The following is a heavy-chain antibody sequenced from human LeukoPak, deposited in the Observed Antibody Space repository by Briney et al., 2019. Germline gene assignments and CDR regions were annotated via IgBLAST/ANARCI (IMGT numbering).Heavy chain of an antibody. CDR2: ISARGANT. J-gene: IGHJ4*02. CDR1: GFTSTNHA. D-gene: IGHD3-10*01. Sequence: GGSLRLSCAASGFTSTNHAMSWVRHPPGKGLEWGSAISARGANTYYAESVKGRHSTSRDNSQHKQYLRMNSLQAEDTDIYYCAKAYDYGAESSFDYWGQGILVTVSS. CDR3: AKAYDYGAESSFDY. V-gene: IGHV3-23*01.